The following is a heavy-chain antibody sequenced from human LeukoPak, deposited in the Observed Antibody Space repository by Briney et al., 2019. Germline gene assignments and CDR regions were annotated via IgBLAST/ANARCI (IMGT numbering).Heavy chain of an antibody. CDR3: AKGSGSYLSPLYYFDY. D-gene: IGHD1-26*01. V-gene: IGHV3-23*01. J-gene: IGHJ4*02. CDR1: GFTFSSYG. CDR2: ISGSGGST. Sequence: GGSLRHPCAPSGFTFSSYGMSWVPQAPGKGLEWVSAISGSGGSTYYADSVKGRFTISRDNSKNTLYLQMSSLRAEDTAVYYCAKGSGSYLSPLYYFDYWGQGTVVTVSS.